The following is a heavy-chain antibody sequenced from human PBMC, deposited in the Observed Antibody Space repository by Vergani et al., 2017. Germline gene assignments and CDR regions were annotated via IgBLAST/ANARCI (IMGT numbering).Heavy chain of an antibody. CDR1: GFSFSDHY. Sequence: QVQLVESGGGLVKPGGSLRLSCAASGFSFSDHYMTWIRQAPGKGLEWVSYISNSGNTIEYADSVKGRFSISRDNAKSSLFLQMDSLRAEDTAVYYCAKDGLYCSSTSCYRYYYYYMDVWGKGTTVTVSS. CDR3: AKDGLYCSSTSCYRYYYYYMDV. CDR2: ISNSGNTI. J-gene: IGHJ6*03. D-gene: IGHD2-2*01. V-gene: IGHV3-11*01.